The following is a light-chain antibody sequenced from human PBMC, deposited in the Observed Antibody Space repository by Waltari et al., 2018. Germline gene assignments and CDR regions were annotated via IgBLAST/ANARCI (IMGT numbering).Light chain of an antibody. J-gene: IGKJ1*01. CDR1: QSVGSY. V-gene: IGKV3-11*01. CDR2: DAS. Sequence: EIVLTQSPVPLSLSPGERAPLSCRASQSVGSYLAWYQQRLGQPPRLLIFDASKRATGIPARFSGSGSETDFTLTISGLEPEDFAVYYCQQRSHWWTFGQGTKVEIK. CDR3: QQRSHWWT.